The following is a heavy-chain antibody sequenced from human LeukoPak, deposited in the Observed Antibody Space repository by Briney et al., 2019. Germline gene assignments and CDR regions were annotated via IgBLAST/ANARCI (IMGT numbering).Heavy chain of an antibody. CDR1: GFTFSSYG. Sequence: GGSLRFSCAASGFTFSSYGMHWVRQAPGKGLEWVAVIWYDGSNKYYADSVKGRFTISRDNSKNTLYLQMNSLRAEDTAVYYCARDHSSSPFDYWGQGTLVTVSS. CDR2: IWYDGSNK. D-gene: IGHD6-6*01. CDR3: ARDHSSSPFDY. J-gene: IGHJ4*02. V-gene: IGHV3-33*01.